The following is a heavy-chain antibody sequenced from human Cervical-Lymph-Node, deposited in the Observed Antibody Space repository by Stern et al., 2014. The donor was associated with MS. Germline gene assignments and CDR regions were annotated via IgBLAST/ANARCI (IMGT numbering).Heavy chain of an antibody. V-gene: IGHV1-69*01. J-gene: IGHJ4*02. D-gene: IGHD6-13*01. CDR1: GDTFSNLD. CDR2: IIPLFGTA. Sequence: DQLVESGAEVKKPGSLVKVSCKASGDTFSNLDISWVRQAPGHGPEWLGGIIPLFGTANYSQMIQCRVAYYADESKSEIYIKWSSLRSEDTAVYYCARHQGGIAAYWGQGTLVTVSS. CDR3: ARHQGGIAAY.